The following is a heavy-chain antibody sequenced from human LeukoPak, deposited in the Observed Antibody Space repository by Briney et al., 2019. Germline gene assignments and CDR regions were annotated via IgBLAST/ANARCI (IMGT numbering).Heavy chain of an antibody. CDR2: IYYSGST. CDR1: GGSISSGDYY. D-gene: IGHD4-17*01. CDR3: ARSRLMTTVTTGVDY. J-gene: IGHJ4*02. V-gene: IGHV4-30-4*01. Sequence: SETLSLTCTVSGGSISSGDYYWSWIRQPPGKGLEWIGYIYYSGSTYYNPSLKSRVTISVDTSKNQFSLKLSSVTAADTAVYYCARSRLMTTVTTGVDYWGQGTLVTVSS.